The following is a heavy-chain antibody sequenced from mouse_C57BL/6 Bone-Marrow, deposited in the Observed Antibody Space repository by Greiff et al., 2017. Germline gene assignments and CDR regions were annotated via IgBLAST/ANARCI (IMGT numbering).Heavy chain of an antibody. Sequence: SGPELVRPGASVKISCKAPGYTFTSHWMQWVRQRPGQGLEWIGEIFPGGGGTYYNEKFKGKATLTVDTSSSTAYMRLGGLTSEDSAVYFCARGGSSGLFAYWGQGTLVTVSA. J-gene: IGHJ3*01. V-gene: IGHV1-56*01. CDR2: IFPGGGGT. CDR1: GYTFTSHW. D-gene: IGHD3-2*02. CDR3: ARGGSSGLFAY.